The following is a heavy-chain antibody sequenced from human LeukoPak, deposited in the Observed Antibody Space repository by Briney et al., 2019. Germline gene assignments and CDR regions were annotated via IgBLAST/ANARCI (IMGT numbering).Heavy chain of an antibody. V-gene: IGHV1-46*01. CDR1: GYTFSTYY. CDR3: ARGQSSGWFHFDY. Sequence: ASVKVSCKASGYTFSTYYIHWVRQAPGQELEWLGIINPSGGSTIYAHKFQDRVTMSRDMSVSTVYMEVSSLRSEDTAVYYCARGQSSGWFHFDYWGQGTLVTVSS. CDR2: INPSGGST. J-gene: IGHJ4*02. D-gene: IGHD6-19*01.